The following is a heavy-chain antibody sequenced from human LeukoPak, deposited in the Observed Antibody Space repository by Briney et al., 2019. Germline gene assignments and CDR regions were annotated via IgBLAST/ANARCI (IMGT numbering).Heavy chain of an antibody. Sequence: ASVKVSCKASGYTFTGYYMHWVRQAPGQGLEWMGWINPNSGGTNYAQKFQGRVTMTRDTSISTAYVELSRLRSDDTAVYYCASYYYDSSGYYYSLDYWGQGTLVTVSS. J-gene: IGHJ4*02. V-gene: IGHV1-2*02. CDR1: GYTFTGYY. D-gene: IGHD3-22*01. CDR3: ASYYYDSSGYYYSLDY. CDR2: INPNSGGT.